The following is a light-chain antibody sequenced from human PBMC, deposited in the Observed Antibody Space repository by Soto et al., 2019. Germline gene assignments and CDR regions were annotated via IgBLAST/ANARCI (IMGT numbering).Light chain of an antibody. CDR2: AAS. Sequence: DIQMTQSPSSLSASVGDRVTITCRASQRITTFLNWYQQKPVKAPKLLIYAASSLQSGVPSRFSGSVAGTHFTLTISSLQPEDVANYFWHQSYSTDTFGRGTKVQI. V-gene: IGKV1-39*01. CDR3: HQSYSTDT. J-gene: IGKJ2*01. CDR1: QRITTF.